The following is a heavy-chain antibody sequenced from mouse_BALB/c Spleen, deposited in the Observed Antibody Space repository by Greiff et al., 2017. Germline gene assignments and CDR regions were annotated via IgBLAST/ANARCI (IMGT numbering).Heavy chain of an antibody. J-gene: IGHJ3*01. CDR2: IHYSGST. CDR3: ARATAEGAWFAY. CDR1: GYSITSGYS. Sequence: VQLKESGPDLVKPSQSLSLTCTVSGYSITSGYSWPWIRQFPGNKLEWMDYIHYSGSTNYNPSLKSRISITRDTSKNQFFLQLNSVTTEDTATYYCARATAEGAWFAYWGQGTLVTVSA. D-gene: IGHD1-2*01. V-gene: IGHV3-1*02.